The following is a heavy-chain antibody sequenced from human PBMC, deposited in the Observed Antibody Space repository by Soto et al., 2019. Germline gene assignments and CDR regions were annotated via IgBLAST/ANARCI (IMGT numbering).Heavy chain of an antibody. V-gene: IGHV2-5*01. D-gene: IGHD6-19*01. CDR3: AKSGSSGWYGWFDP. CDR1: GFSLRTSGVG. J-gene: IGHJ5*02. CDR2: IYWNDDK. Sequence: SGPTLVNPTQTLTLTCIFSGFSLRTSGVGVGWIRQPPGKALEWLGFIYWNDDKRHSPSLKSRLTITKDTSKNQVVLTMTNMDPADTATYYCAKSGSSGWYGWFDPWGQGTLVTVSS.